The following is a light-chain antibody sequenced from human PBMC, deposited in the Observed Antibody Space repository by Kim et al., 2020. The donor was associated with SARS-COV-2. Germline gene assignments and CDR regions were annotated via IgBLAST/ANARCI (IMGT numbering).Light chain of an antibody. CDR3: QQYSVYPHT. J-gene: IGKJ2*01. V-gene: IGKV1-16*02. CDR1: QSVGQC. Sequence: SAWIGDTVTNIGRASQSVGQCVAWFRQKPGKAPESLIYDASNLHTGVPSHFTGSGSVTSFTLTIAGLQPEDFGTYYCQQYSVYPHTFGQGTKLEI. CDR2: DAS.